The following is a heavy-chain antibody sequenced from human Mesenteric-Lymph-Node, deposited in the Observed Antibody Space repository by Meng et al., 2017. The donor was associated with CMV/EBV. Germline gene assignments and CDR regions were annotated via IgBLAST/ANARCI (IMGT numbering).Heavy chain of an antibody. D-gene: IGHD6-13*01. J-gene: IGHJ2*01. CDR3: ARKKLGIYWDFDL. CDR1: GGSISSSSW. CDR2: MYHSGST. Sequence: CAVSGGSISSSSWWSWVRQPPGKGLEWIAEMYHSGSTNYNPSLKSRVTISVDKSKNQFSLKLSSVTAADSAIYYCARKKLGIYWDFDLWGRGTLVTVSS. V-gene: IGHV4-4*02.